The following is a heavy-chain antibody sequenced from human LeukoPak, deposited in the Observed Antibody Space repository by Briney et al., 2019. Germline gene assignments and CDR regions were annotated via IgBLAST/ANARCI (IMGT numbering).Heavy chain of an antibody. CDR2: IGPGGDI. V-gene: IGHV3-48*01. CDR3: ARRFDS. Sequence: SGGSLRLSCVASGFDFSPYWMSWVRQAPGRGLEWISYIGPGGDIYYADSVTGRFTVSRDTAKNSLYLQMNGLRVEDTAVYYCARRFDSWGQGALVTVSS. CDR1: GFDFSPYW. J-gene: IGHJ4*02.